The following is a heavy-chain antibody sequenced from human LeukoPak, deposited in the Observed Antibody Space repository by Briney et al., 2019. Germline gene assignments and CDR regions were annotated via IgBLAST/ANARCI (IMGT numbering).Heavy chain of an antibody. Sequence: ASVKVSCKASGYTFTSYGISWVRQAPGQGLEWMGWINTNTGNPTYAQGFTGRFVFSLDTSVSTAYLQISSLKAEDTAVYYCARDISSWYGYYYYMDVWGKGTTVTVSS. D-gene: IGHD6-13*01. CDR1: GYTFTSYG. V-gene: IGHV7-4-1*02. J-gene: IGHJ6*03. CDR3: ARDISSWYGYYYYMDV. CDR2: INTNTGNP.